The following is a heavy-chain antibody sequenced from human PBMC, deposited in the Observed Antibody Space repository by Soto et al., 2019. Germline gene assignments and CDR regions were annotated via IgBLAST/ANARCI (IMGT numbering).Heavy chain of an antibody. CDR3: ARGDRGAFDM. CDR2: IHSDGSST. J-gene: IGHJ3*02. CDR1: GFTFSYYW. D-gene: IGHD1-26*01. Sequence: GGSLRLSCAASGFTFSYYWMHWVRQAPGKGLVWVSRIHSDGSSTTYADSVKGRFTISRDNARNTVYLQMNRLRVEDTAVYYCARGDRGAFDMWGQGTVVTVSS. V-gene: IGHV3-74*03.